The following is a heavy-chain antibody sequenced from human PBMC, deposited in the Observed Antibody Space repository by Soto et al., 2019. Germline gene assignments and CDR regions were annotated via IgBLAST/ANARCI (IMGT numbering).Heavy chain of an antibody. D-gene: IGHD3-22*01. V-gene: IGHV3-11*01. Sequence: QVQLVESGGGLVKTSGSLRIACAASGFTFSDYYMSWVRQAPGKGLEWVSYISSSGNTIYYADSVQGRFTITRDHAKNSVLLQMNSLRAEDSAIYFCAKMSSGNYYDPVFSWGQGTLVTVSS. CDR2: ISSSGNTI. J-gene: IGHJ4*02. CDR3: AKMSSGNYYDPVFS. CDR1: GFTFSDYY.